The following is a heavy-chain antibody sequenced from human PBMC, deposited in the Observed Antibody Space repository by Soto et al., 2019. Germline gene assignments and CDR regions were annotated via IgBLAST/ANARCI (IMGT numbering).Heavy chain of an antibody. CDR2: IIPIRGTT. J-gene: IGHJ4*02. CDR1: GGSLTSYP. Sequence: QMEQSGAEVRKPESSVKVSCKPSGGSLTSYPMAWVRQAPGQGFEWMGGIIPIRGTTEYAQKFQGRVTITADESTNRATLELTGLTSEDTAVYYCARGWGLVSWGQGTLVTVSS. CDR3: ARGWGLVS. V-gene: IGHV1-69*01. D-gene: IGHD3-16*01.